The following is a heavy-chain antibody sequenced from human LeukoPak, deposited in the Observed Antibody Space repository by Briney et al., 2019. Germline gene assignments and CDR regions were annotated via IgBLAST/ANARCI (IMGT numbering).Heavy chain of an antibody. CDR1: GGSISRGGYY. CDR2: IYYSGST. D-gene: IGHD5-12*01. V-gene: IGHV4-31*03. CDR3: ARTYSGYDKIDY. Sequence: SETLSLTCTVSGGSISRGGYYWSWIRQHPGKGLEWIGYIYYSGSTYYNPSLKSRVTISVDTSKNQFSLKLSSVTAADTAVYYCARTYSGYDKIDYWGQGTLVTVSS. J-gene: IGHJ4*02.